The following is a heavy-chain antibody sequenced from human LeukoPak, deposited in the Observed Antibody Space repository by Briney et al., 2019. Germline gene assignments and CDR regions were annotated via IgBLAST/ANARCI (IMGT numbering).Heavy chain of an antibody. CDR2: IKTKTDGGTT. CDR1: GFTFTNAW. CDR3: ATTLGASPCGGGSCLDY. V-gene: IGHV3-15*01. D-gene: IGHD2-15*01. J-gene: IGHJ4*02. Sequence: GGSLRLSCAASGFTFTNAWMTWVRQAPGKGLEWVGRIKTKTDGGTTDYAAPVKGRFTISRDDSKSTLYLQLNSLRIEDTAVFYCATTLGASPCGGGSCLDYWGRGTLVTVSS.